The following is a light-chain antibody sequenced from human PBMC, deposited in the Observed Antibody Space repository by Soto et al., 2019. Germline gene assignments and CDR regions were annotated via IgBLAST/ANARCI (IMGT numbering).Light chain of an antibody. CDR3: QQSYSTPWT. J-gene: IGKJ1*01. Sequence: DIQMTQSPSSLSASEVHGVAITCPASQSISSYLNWYQQKPGKAPKLMIYAASSLQSGVPSRCSGSGAGTDCTRTISSLQPEDVQTDDCQQSYSTPWTFGQGTKVDIK. CDR2: AAS. V-gene: IGKV1-39*01. CDR1: QSISSY.